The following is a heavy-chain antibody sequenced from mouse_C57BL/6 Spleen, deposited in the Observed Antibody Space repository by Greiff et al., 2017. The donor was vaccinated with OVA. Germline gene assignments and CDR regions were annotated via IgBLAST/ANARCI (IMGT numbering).Heavy chain of an antibody. CDR2: IYPGSGST. CDR3: APDSSGYAY. CDR1: GYTFTSYW. V-gene: IGHV1-55*01. Sequence: QVQLHPPSSSPAKPGASVKMSCKASGYTFTSYWITWVKQRPGPGLEWIGDIYPGSGSTNYNEKFKSKATLTVDTSSSTAYMQLSSLTSEDSAVYYCAPDSSGYAYWGQGTLVTVSA. D-gene: IGHD3-2*02. J-gene: IGHJ3*01.